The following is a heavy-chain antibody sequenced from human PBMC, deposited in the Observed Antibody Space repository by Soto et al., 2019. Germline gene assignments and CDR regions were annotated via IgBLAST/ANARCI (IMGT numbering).Heavy chain of an antibody. Sequence: GPLRVSCAAPVFTFSSYAMSWVRQAPGKGLEWVSAISGSGGSTYYADSVKGRFTISRDNSKNTLYLQMNSLRAEDTAVYYCAKDRYWLSYWGQGTLVTVSS. CDR2: ISGSGGST. D-gene: IGHD6-19*01. J-gene: IGHJ4*02. CDR3: AKDRYWLSY. CDR1: VFTFSSYA. V-gene: IGHV3-23*01.